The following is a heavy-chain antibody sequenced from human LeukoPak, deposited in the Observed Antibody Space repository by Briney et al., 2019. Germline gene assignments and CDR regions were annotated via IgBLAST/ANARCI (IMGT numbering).Heavy chain of an antibody. D-gene: IGHD1-26*01. CDR1: GFTFSSFW. CDR2: IKQDGSER. J-gene: IGHJ4*02. CDR3: ARLARGNCYDY. V-gene: IGHV3-7*01. Sequence: PGESLRLSCAASGFTFSSFWMSWVRPAPGKGLEWVANIKQDGSERYYVDSVKGRFTFSRDNAKNSLDLQMNSLRAEDTAVYYCARLARGNCYDYWGQGTLVTVSS.